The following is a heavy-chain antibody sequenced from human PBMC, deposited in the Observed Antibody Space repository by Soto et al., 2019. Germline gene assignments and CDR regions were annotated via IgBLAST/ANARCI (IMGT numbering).Heavy chain of an antibody. D-gene: IGHD3-3*01. CDR1: VGTFSSSA. J-gene: IGHJ6*02. CDR3: ARDQGIPIFGVEPGKMDV. V-gene: IGHV1-69*01. CDR2: IIPIFGTA. Sequence: QVQLVQSGAEVKKPGSSVKVSCTASVGTFSSSAISWVRQAPGQGREWMGGIIPIFGTANYAQKFKGRVTMTADESTRTAYMALSSLRSEDTAVYYCARDQGIPIFGVEPGKMDVWGQGPTVTVSS.